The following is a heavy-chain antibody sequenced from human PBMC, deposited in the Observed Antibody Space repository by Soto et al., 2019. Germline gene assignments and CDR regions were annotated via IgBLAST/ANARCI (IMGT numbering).Heavy chain of an antibody. CDR3: AREIRYYYGSGSRYNWFDP. J-gene: IGHJ5*01. CDR1: GGSISSYY. V-gene: IGHV4-59*12. D-gene: IGHD3-10*01. Sequence: SETLSLTCTVSGGSISSYYWSWIRQPPGKGMEWIGYIYYSGSTNYNPSLKSRVTISVDTSKNQFSLKLSSVTAADTAVYYCAREIRYYYGSGSRYNWFDPWGQGTLVTVSS. CDR2: IYYSGST.